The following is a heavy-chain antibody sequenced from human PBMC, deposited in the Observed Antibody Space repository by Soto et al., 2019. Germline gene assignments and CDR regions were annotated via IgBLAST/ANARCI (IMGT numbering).Heavy chain of an antibody. J-gene: IGHJ4*02. D-gene: IGHD2-21*01. CDR1: GYTFSGYY. CDR2: ISPDGGGT. CDR3: LVSGLPFEY. V-gene: IGHV1-2*02. Sequence: ASVKVSCKASGYTFSGYYMHWVRQAPGQGLEWMGWISPDGGGTGYAQKFQGRVTMTRDASISTAYMELSRLTSDDTAMYYCLVSGLPFEYWGQGTLVTVSS.